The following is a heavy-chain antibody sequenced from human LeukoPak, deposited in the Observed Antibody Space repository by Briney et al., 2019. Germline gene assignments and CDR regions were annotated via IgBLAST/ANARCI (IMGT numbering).Heavy chain of an antibody. CDR2: ISGYNGNT. V-gene: IGHV1-18*01. Sequence: AASVKVSCKASGYTFTSFGISWVRQAPGQGLEWMGWISGYNGNTNYAQNFQGRVTMTTDTSTSTAYMELRSLRSDDTAVYYCARGGATVTTHFDYWGLGTLVTVSS. CDR3: ARGGATVTTHFDY. J-gene: IGHJ4*02. D-gene: IGHD4-17*01. CDR1: GYTFTSFG.